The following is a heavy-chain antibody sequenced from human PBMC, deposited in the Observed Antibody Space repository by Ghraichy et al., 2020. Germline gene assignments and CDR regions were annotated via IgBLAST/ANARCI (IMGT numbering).Heavy chain of an antibody. D-gene: IGHD3-22*01. CDR1: GGSISSGGYY. CDR2: IYYSGST. V-gene: IGHV4-31*03. Sequence: SETLSLTCTVSGGSISSGGYYWSWIRQHPGKGLEWIGYIYYSGSTYYNPSLKSRVTISVDTSKNQFSLKLSSVTAADTAVYYCARSESYYYDSSGYSYWGQGTLVTVSS. J-gene: IGHJ4*02. CDR3: ARSESYYYDSSGYSY.